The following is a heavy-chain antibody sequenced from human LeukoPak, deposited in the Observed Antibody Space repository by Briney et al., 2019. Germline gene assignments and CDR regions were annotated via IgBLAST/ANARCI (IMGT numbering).Heavy chain of an antibody. CDR3: TRDRYSYNWFDP. CDR1: GFPFGDSA. J-gene: IGHJ5*02. Sequence: GGSLRLSCTAPGFPFGDSAIHWVRQAPGKGLEWVGFIRNKAHGGTTEYAASVKGRFTISRDDSKTISYLQMNSLESDDTAVYYCTRDRYSYNWFDPWGQGTLVTVSS. CDR2: IRNKAHGGTT. V-gene: IGHV3-49*04. D-gene: IGHD1-26*01.